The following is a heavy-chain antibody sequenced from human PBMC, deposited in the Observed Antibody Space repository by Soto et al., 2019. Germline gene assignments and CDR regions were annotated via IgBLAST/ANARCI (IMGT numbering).Heavy chain of an antibody. V-gene: IGHV3-30-3*01. J-gene: IGHJ4*02. Sequence: GGSLRLSCAASGFTFSSYAMHWVRQAPGKGLEWVAVISYGGSNKYYADSVKGRFTISRDNSKNTLYLQMNSLRAEDTALYYCARGPWADAAAGFNFDYWGQGTLVTVSS. CDR1: GFTFSSYA. CDR3: ARGPWADAAAGFNFDY. D-gene: IGHD6-13*01. CDR2: ISYGGSNK.